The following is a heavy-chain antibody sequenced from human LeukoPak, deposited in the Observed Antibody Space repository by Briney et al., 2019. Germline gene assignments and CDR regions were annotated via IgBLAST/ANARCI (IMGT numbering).Heavy chain of an antibody. CDR3: AREMSGYYT. J-gene: IGHJ5*02. Sequence: PEGSLRLSCAASGFTFSSYEMNWVRQAPGKGLEWVSYISSSGSTIYYADSVKGRFTISRDNAKNSLYLQMNSLRAEDTAVYYCAREMSGYYTWGQGTLVTVSS. CDR2: ISSSGSTI. V-gene: IGHV3-48*03. CDR1: GFTFSSYE. D-gene: IGHD3-22*01.